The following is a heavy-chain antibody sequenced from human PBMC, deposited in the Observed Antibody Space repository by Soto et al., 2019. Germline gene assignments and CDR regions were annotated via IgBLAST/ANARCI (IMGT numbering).Heavy chain of an antibody. D-gene: IGHD3-22*01. Sequence: GGSLRLSCAASGFTFSSYSMDWVRQAPGKGLEWVSSISSSSSYIYYADSVKGRFTISRDNAKNSLYLQMNSLRAEDTAVYYCAANWVVITTPFDYWGQGTLVTVSS. J-gene: IGHJ4*02. V-gene: IGHV3-21*01. CDR3: AANWVVITTPFDY. CDR2: ISSSSSYI. CDR1: GFTFSSYS.